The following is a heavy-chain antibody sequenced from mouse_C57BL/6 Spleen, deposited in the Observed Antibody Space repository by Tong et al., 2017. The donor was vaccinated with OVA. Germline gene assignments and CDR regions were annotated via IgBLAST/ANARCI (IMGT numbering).Heavy chain of an antibody. V-gene: IGHV1-80*01. CDR2: IYPGDGDT. CDR1: GYAFSSYW. D-gene: IGHD2-14*01. Sequence: VQLQESGAELVRPGSSVKISCKASGYAFSSYWMNWVKQRPGQGLEWIGQIYPGDGDTNYNGKFKGKATLTADKSSSTAYMQLSSLTSEDSAVYFCARGYGWYFDVWGAGTTVTVSS. J-gene: IGHJ1*01. CDR3: ARGYGWYFDV.